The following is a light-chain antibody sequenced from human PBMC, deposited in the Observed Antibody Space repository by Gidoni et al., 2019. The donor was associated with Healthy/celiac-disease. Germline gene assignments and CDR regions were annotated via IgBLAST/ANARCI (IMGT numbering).Light chain of an antibody. Sequence: DIVMTPSPLSLPVTPGEPASISCRSSQSPLHSNGYNYLDWYLQKPGQSPQLLIYLGSNRASGVPDRFSGSGSGTDFTLKISRVEAEDVGVYYCRQALQTPRTFGQGTKLEIK. CDR3: RQALQTPRT. V-gene: IGKV2-28*01. J-gene: IGKJ2*01. CDR2: LGS. CDR1: QSPLHSNGYNY.